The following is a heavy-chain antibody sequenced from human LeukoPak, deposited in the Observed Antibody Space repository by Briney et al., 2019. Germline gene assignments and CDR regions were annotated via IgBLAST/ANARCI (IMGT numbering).Heavy chain of an antibody. Sequence: SETLSLTCTVSGGSISSGSSDWGWIRHPGGKGLECIGRTYTSGNTNYKPSLQSRVTISVDTDKNQFSLKLSSVTAADTAVYYCTRGDNTWGQGTLVTASS. J-gene: IGHJ5*02. V-gene: IGHV4-61*02. CDR2: TYTSGNT. CDR3: TRGDNT. D-gene: IGHD2/OR15-2a*01. CDR1: GGSISSGSSD.